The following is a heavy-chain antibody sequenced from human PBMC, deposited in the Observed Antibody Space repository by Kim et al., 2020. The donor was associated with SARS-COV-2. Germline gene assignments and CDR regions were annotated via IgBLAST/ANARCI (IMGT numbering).Heavy chain of an antibody. V-gene: IGHV1-18*01. CDR3: ARFGPSEYGSGSYLDY. J-gene: IGHJ4*02. CDR1: GYTFTSYG. CDR2: ISAYNGNT. Sequence: ASVKVSCKASGYTFTSYGISWVRQAPGQRLEWMGWISAYNGNTNYAQKLQGRATMTTDTSTSTAYMELRSLRSDDTAVYYCARFGPSEYGSGSYLDYWGQGTLVTVSS. D-gene: IGHD3-10*01.